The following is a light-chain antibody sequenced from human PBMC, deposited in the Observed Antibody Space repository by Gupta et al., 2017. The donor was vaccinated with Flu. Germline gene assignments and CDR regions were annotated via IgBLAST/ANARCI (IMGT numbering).Light chain of an antibody. V-gene: IGLV3-1*01. CDR1: KLGDKY. Sequence: SYELTQPPSVSVSPGQTARLTCSGDKLGDKYARWYQQRPGQYLVLVIYKDSKRPSGIPGRFSASNSGNTATLTIRGTQAVDEADYYCQAWDSSTRVFGTGTKVTVL. CDR2: KDS. CDR3: QAWDSSTRV. J-gene: IGLJ1*01.